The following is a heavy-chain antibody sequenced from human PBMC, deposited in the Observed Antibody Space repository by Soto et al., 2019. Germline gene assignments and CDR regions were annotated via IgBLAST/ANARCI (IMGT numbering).Heavy chain of an antibody. Sequence: QITLKESGPTLVKATQTLTLTCTFSGFSLSTSGVGVGWIRQPPGKALEWLALIYWDDDKFYSPSLKSRLTNPQEHPKNPVVPKNTNKDPVDNTTNYLAHIPYYGSGSFLLSPNNWFDPWGQGTLVTVSS. V-gene: IGHV2-5*02. CDR2: IYWDDDK. CDR1: GFSLSTSGVG. CDR3: AHIPYYGSGSFLLSPNNWFDP. J-gene: IGHJ5*02. D-gene: IGHD3-10*01.